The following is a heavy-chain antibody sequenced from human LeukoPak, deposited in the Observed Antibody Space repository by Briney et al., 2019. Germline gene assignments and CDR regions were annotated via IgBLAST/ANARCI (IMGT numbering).Heavy chain of an antibody. D-gene: IGHD4-23*01. CDR1: GGSISSGGYY. CDR3: ARWYQYYFDY. J-gene: IGHJ4*02. Sequence: SETLSLTCTVSGGSISSGGYYWTWIRQHPGKGLEWIGYIYYSGTTYYNPSLKSRLTTSVDTSKNQFSLKLSSVTAADTAVYYCARWYQYYFDYWGQGTLVTVSS. V-gene: IGHV4-31*03. CDR2: IYYSGTT.